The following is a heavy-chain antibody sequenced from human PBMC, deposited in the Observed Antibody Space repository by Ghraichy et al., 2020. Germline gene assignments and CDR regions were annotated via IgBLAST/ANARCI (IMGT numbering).Heavy chain of an antibody. CDR3: ARHSGSGYSYGYPRLMTFDY. Sequence: SETLSLTCTVSGGSISSSSYYWGWIRQPPGKGLEWIGSIYYSGSTYYNPSLKSRVTISVDTSKNQFSLKLSSVTAADTAVYYCARHSGSGYSYGYPRLMTFDYWGQGTLVTVSS. CDR1: GGSISSSSYY. D-gene: IGHD5-18*01. V-gene: IGHV4-39*01. J-gene: IGHJ4*02. CDR2: IYYSGST.